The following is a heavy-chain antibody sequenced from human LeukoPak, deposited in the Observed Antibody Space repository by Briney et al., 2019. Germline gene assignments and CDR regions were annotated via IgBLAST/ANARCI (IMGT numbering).Heavy chain of an antibody. CDR3: ARGSSGYYYYYMDV. CDR2: IYTSGST. J-gene: IGHJ6*03. D-gene: IGHD3-22*01. V-gene: IGHV4-61*02. CDR1: GGSTSSGSYY. Sequence: SQTLSLXCTVSGGSTSSGSYYWSWSRQPAGKGPEWIGRIYTSGSTNYNPSLKSRVTISVDTSKNQFSLKLSSVTAADTAVYYCARGSSGYYYYYMDVWGKGTTVTVSS.